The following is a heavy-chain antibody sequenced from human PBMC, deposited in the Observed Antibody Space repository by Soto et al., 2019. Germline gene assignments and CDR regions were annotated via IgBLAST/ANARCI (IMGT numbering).Heavy chain of an antibody. J-gene: IGHJ4*02. CDR1: GFTFSSFA. D-gene: IGHD3-16*02. CDR2: LSGSGGDT. Sequence: EVQLLESGGDLVQPGGSLRLSCVASGFTFSSFAMSWVRQAPGKGLEWVSTLSGSGGDTYYADSVKGQFTISRDKSKNTLYLQMDRLRVEDTAVYYCAKRGGYDYVWKSYRPDYWGQGTLVTVSS. V-gene: IGHV3-23*01. CDR3: AKRGGYDYVWKSYRPDY.